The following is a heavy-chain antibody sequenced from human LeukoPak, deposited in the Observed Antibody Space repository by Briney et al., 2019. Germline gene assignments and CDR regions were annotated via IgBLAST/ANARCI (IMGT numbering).Heavy chain of an antibody. J-gene: IGHJ5*02. CDR3: ARGVVIVVVITMDWFDP. Sequence: SQTLSLTCAVSGGSISSDNYSWSWIRQPPGKGLEWIGYISQTGGTSYNLSLKSRVTISVDTSKNQFSLKLSSVTAADTAVYYCARGVVIVVVITMDWFDPWGQGTLVTVSS. CDR1: GGSISSDNYS. D-gene: IGHD3-22*01. CDR2: ISQTGGT. V-gene: IGHV4-30-2*01.